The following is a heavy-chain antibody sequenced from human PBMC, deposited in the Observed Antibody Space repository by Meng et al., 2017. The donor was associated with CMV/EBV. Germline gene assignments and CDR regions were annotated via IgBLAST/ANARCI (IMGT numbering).Heavy chain of an antibody. CDR1: GFTFSDYY. CDR2: ISSSSSYT. CDR3: AREVAVAVFDY. V-gene: IGHV3-11*05. Sequence: QVQLVESGGGLVKPGGSLRLSCAASGFTFSDYYMSWIRQAPGKGLEWVSYISSSSSYTNYADSVKGRFTISRDNAKNSLYLQMNSLRAEDTAVYYCAREVAVAVFDYWGQGTLVTVSS. J-gene: IGHJ4*02. D-gene: IGHD6-19*01.